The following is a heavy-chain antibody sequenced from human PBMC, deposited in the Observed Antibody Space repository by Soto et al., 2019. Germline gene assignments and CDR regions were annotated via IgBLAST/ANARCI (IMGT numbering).Heavy chain of an antibody. CDR3: ASGCGGDCYSFAKNPYFSYYNGMDV. V-gene: IGHV3-48*02. CDR2: ISSSSTI. J-gene: IGHJ6*02. CDR1: GFTFSSYS. Sequence: HPGGSLRLSCAASGFTFSSYSMNWVRQAPGKGLEWVSYISSSSTIYYADSVKGRFTISRDNAENSLYLQMNSLRDEDTALYYCASGCGGDCYSFAKNPYFSYYNGMDVWGQGTTVTVSS. D-gene: IGHD2-21*02.